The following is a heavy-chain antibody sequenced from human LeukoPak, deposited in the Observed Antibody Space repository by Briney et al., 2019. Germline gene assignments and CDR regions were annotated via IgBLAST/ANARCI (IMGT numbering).Heavy chain of an antibody. V-gene: IGHV3-53*01. CDR1: GFIVSSNY. D-gene: IGHD6-13*01. CDR2: IYSGGST. J-gene: IGHJ4*02. Sequence: GGSLRLTCAASGFIVSSNYMSWVRQAPGKGLEWVSVIYSGGSTFYADSVKGRFTISRDNSKNTLYLQMNSLRAEDTAVYYCARVNSLRYSSRWFIDYWGQGTLVTVSS. CDR3: ARVNSLRYSSRWFIDY.